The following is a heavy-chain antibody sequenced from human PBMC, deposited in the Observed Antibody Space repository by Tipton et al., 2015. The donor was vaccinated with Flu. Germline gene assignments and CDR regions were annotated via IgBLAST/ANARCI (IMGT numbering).Heavy chain of an antibody. J-gene: IGHJ4*02. V-gene: IGHV1-18*01. CDR3: ARDRKRGWYSNFELDYFDS. D-gene: IGHD4-11*01. CDR1: GYTFTSYG. Sequence: QLVQSGAEVKKPGASVKVSCKASGYTFTSYGISWVRQAPGQGLEWMGWISAYNGNTNYAQKLQGRVTMTTDTSTNTAYMELRSLRSDDAAVYYWARDRKRGWYSNFELDYFDSWGQGTLVAVSS. CDR2: ISAYNGNT.